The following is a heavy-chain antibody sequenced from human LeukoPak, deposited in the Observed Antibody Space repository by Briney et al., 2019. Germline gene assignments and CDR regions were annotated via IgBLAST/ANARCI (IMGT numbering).Heavy chain of an antibody. V-gene: IGHV4-59*01. D-gene: IGHD2-21*01. CDR2: IYYSGST. Sequence: PSETLSLTCTVSGVSIISYYCSWIRQPPGKGLEWIGYIYYSGSTSHSPSLKSRVTMSIDTSKSQFSLKLDSVTTADTAVYCCAYIAGLRFDYWGQGVLVTVSS. CDR1: GVSIISYY. CDR3: AYIAGLRFDY. J-gene: IGHJ4*02.